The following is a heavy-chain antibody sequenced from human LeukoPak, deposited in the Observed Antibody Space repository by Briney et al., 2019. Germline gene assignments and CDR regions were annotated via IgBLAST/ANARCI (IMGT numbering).Heavy chain of an antibody. J-gene: IGHJ4*02. Sequence: SQTLSLTCTVSGGSISSGGYYWSWIRQPPGKGLEWIGYIYHSGSTYYNPSLKSRVTISVDRSKNQFSLKLSSVTAADTAVYYCARDQGSSWYVYDGSGRIDYWGQGTLVTVSS. D-gene: IGHD6-13*01. CDR3: ARDQGSSWYVYDGSGRIDY. V-gene: IGHV4-30-2*01. CDR2: IYHSGST. CDR1: GGSISSGGYY.